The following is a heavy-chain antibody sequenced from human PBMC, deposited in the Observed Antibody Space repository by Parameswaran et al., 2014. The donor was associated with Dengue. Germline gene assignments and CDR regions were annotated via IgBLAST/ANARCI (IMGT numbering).Heavy chain of an antibody. CDR2: IFWDDDK. CDR3: AHIPARGFNYLFDF. Sequence: WIRQPPGKALEWLAVIFWDDDKRYSPSLNSRLAVTKATSENRLVLTMRNVDPEDTATYYCAHIPARGFNYLFDFWGQGTLVTVSS. V-gene: IGHV2-5*02. D-gene: IGHD5-18*01. J-gene: IGHJ4*02.